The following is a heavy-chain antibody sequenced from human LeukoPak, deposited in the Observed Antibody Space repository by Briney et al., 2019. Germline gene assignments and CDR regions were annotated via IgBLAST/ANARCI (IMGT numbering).Heavy chain of an antibody. CDR2: ISYDGSYK. Sequence: GRSLKLSCGAYGFTFSTYAMQWVRQAPGKGLEWVAVISYDGSYKYYADSVKGRFSISRDNSKKTLYLQMSSLRDEDTAVYYCAGVSESGWYYFDYWGQGTLVSVSS. D-gene: IGHD6-19*01. CDR1: GFTFSTYA. V-gene: IGHV3-30*03. J-gene: IGHJ4*02. CDR3: AGVSESGWYYFDY.